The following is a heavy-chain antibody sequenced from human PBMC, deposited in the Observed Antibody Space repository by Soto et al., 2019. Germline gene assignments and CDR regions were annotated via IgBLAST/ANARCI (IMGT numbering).Heavy chain of an antibody. CDR2: IYYSGST. D-gene: IGHD3-16*01. CDR3: TGGMKPSATGPPSDWPHP. Sequence: SETLSLTCTVSGSAISSYLWSWIRQPPGKGLEWIGYIYYSGSTNYNPSLKSRVTMSVDMSKKEFSLSLSSVTAADTAVYYFTGGMKPSATGPPSDWPHPWGRATLPTSS. CDR1: GSAISSYL. V-gene: IGHV4-59*01. J-gene: IGHJ5*02.